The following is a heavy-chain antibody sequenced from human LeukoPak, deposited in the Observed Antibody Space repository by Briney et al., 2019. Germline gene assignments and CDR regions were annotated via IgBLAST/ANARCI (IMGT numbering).Heavy chain of an antibody. J-gene: IGHJ4*02. Sequence: PGGSLRLSCVASGFTFSDSWMTWVRQAPGKGLEWVASIKHDEREEYYADSVKGRFSISRGNGKNSLYLQMNSLRAEDTAIYYCTRVGYIDEGIDYWGQGTLVTVSS. V-gene: IGHV3-7*04. CDR3: TRVGYIDEGIDY. D-gene: IGHD5-24*01. CDR2: IKHDEREE. CDR1: GFTFSDSW.